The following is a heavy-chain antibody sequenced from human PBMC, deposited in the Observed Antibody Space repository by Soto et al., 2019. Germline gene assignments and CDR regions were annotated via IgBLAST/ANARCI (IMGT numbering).Heavy chain of an antibody. CDR3: AREVQVHNPVFAH. CDR1: GGTFSNYA. Sequence: QVQLVQSGAEVKRPGSSVKVACKASGGTFSNYAINWVRRAPGHGLEWMGDIAPMFGKANYAQKFQGRVTITADESTSTAYMELSGLTSADTVLYYCAREVQVHNPVFAHWGQGTLVTVSS. J-gene: IGHJ4*02. V-gene: IGHV1-69*01. D-gene: IGHD1-1*01. CDR2: IAPMFGKA.